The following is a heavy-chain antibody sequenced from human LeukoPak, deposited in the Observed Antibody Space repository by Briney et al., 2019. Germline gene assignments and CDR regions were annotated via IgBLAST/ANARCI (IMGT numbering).Heavy chain of an antibody. CDR2: ISGSGGST. V-gene: IGHV3-23*01. CDR1: GFTFSSYA. J-gene: IGHJ4*02. CDR3: ATTPLWFGELPDDY. Sequence: PGGSLRLSCAASGFTFSSYAMSWVRQAPGKGLEWVSAISGSGGSTYYADSVKGRFTISRDNSKNTLYLQMNSLRAEDTAVYYCATTPLWFGELPDDYWGQGTLVIVSS. D-gene: IGHD3-10*01.